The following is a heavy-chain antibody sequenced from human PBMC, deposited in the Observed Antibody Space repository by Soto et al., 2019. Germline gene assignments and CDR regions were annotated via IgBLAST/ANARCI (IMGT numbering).Heavy chain of an antibody. CDR1: GYTFTIYD. CDR3: ARTVSSSWYDT. J-gene: IGHJ5*02. V-gene: IGHV1-46*01. CDR2: INPSGGST. D-gene: IGHD6-13*01. Sequence: GASVKVSCKASGYTFTIYDMHCVLQAPGQGLEWMGIINPSGGSTSYAQKFQGRVTMTRDTSTSTVYMELSSLRSEDTVVYYCARTVSSSWYDTWGQGTLVTVSS.